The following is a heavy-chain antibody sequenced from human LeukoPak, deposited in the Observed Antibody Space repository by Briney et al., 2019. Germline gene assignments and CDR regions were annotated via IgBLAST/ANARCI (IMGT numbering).Heavy chain of an antibody. D-gene: IGHD6-13*01. Sequence: GGSLRLSCAASGFTFSSYAMHWVRQAPGKGLEWVSYISSSSSTIYYADSVKGRFTISRDNAKNSLYLQMNSLRAEDTAVYYCARDEHGWYSSSWLAYWGQGTLVTVSS. CDR3: ARDEHGWYSSSWLAY. J-gene: IGHJ4*02. CDR2: ISSSSSTI. CDR1: GFTFSSYA. V-gene: IGHV3-48*04.